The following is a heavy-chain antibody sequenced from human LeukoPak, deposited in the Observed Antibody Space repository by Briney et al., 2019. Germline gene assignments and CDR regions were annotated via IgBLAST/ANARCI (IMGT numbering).Heavy chain of an antibody. D-gene: IGHD6-13*01. CDR1: GFTFSSYG. J-gene: IGHJ5*02. V-gene: IGHV3-30*18. CDR2: ISYDGSNK. CDR3: AKTRSSWS. Sequence: PGRSLRLSCAASGFTFSSYGMHWVRQAPGKELERVAVISYDGSNKYYADSVKGRFTISRDNSKNTLYLQMNSLRAEDTAVYYCAKTRSSWSWGQGTLVTVSS.